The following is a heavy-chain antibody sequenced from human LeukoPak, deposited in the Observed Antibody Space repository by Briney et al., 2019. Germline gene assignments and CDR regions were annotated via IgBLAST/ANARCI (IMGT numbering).Heavy chain of an antibody. V-gene: IGHV3-9*03. Sequence: GGSLRLSCAASGFTFDDYAMHWVRQAPGKGLEWVSGISWNSGSIGYADSVKGRFTISRDNAKNSLYLQMNSLRAEDMALYYSAKAVAANYFDYWGRGTLVTVSS. D-gene: IGHD5-12*01. J-gene: IGHJ4*02. CDR1: GFTFDDYA. CDR2: ISWNSGSI. CDR3: AKAVAANYFDY.